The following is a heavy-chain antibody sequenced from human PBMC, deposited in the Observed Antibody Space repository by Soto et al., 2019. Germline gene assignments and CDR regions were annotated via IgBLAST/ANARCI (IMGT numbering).Heavy chain of an antibody. Sequence: PSETLSLTCAVSGGSISSGGYSWSWIRQPPGKGLEWIGYIYHSGSTYYNPSLKSRVTISVDRSKNQFSLKLSSVTAADTAVYYCARFVGSGYDQPFVDYWGQGTLVTVSS. V-gene: IGHV4-30-2*01. CDR1: GGSISSGGYS. J-gene: IGHJ4*02. CDR2: IYHSGST. D-gene: IGHD5-12*01. CDR3: ARFVGSGYDQPFVDY.